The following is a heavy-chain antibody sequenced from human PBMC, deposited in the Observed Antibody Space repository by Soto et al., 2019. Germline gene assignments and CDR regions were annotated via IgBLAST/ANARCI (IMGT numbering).Heavy chain of an antibody. CDR2: ISRSGST. Sequence: PSETLSLTCALSGGPLRGFHWSWIRPPPGKGLEWIGEISRSGSTNYGPSLQNRDTMSMDKSRNQVSLNLSSVTDADTAVYYCAQGRTEALIETRLFLVLHDLWGHGNLVIVSS. J-gene: IGHJ4*01. V-gene: IGHV4-34*01. D-gene: IGHD6-6*01. CDR3: AQGRTEALIETRLFLVLHDL. CDR1: GGPLRGFH.